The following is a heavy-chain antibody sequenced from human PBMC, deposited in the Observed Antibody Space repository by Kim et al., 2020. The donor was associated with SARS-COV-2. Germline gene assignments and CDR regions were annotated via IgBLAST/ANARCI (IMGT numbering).Heavy chain of an antibody. D-gene: IGHD5-12*01. CDR3: ARHPEYSGYEHFDY. CDR2: IYYSGST. V-gene: IGHV4-39*01. Sequence: SETLSLTCTVSGGSISSSSYYWGWIRQPPGKGLEWIGSIYYSGSTYYNPSLKSRVTISVDTSKNQFSLKLSSVTAADTAVYYCARHPEYSGYEHFDYWGQGTLVTVSS. J-gene: IGHJ4*02. CDR1: GGSISSSSYY.